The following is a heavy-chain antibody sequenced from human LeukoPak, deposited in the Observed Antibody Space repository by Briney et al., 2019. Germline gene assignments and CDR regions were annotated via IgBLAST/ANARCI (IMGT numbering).Heavy chain of an antibody. CDR3: ASSGHPPPNQAHAFDI. CDR2: INPSGGST. Sequence: ASVKVSCKASGYTFTSYYMHWVRQAPGQGLEWMGIINPSGGSTSYAQKFQGRVTMTRDTSTSTVYMELSSLRSEDTAVYYRASSGHPPPNQAHAFDIWGQGTMVTVSS. V-gene: IGHV1-46*01. CDR1: GYTFTSYY. D-gene: IGHD3-10*01. J-gene: IGHJ3*02.